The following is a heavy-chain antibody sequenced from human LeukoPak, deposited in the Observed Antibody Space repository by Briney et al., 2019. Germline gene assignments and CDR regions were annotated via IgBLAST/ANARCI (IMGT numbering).Heavy chain of an antibody. Sequence: PSETLSLTCTVSGGSISSTTCYWGWVRQPPGKGLEWIGSMYKNVITYYNPSLESRVTISVDMSKNQFSLKLNSVTAADTAVYYCVRRLAGGDYHPLGWGQGTLVTVSS. CDR3: VRRLAGGDYHPLG. V-gene: IGHV4-39*01. D-gene: IGHD2-21*02. CDR2: MYKNVIT. CDR1: GGSISSTTCY. J-gene: IGHJ4*02.